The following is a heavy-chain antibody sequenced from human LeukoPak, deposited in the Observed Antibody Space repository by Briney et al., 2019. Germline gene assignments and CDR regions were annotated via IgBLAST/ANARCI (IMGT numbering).Heavy chain of an antibody. CDR1: GFTFSNYA. J-gene: IGHJ5*01. D-gene: IGHD2-15*01. Sequence: GGSLRLSCAASGFTFSNYAMSWVRQAPGKGLEWVSLISTNGGSTYYADSVKGRFTISRDSSKNTLYLQMNSLRVEDTAIYYCTKTRARGGGNWFDPWGQGTLVTVSS. CDR2: ISTNGGST. V-gene: IGHV3-23*01. CDR3: TKTRARGGGNWFDP.